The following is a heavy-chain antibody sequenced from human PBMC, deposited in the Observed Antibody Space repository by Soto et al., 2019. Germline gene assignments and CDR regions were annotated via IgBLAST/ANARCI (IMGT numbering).Heavy chain of an antibody. V-gene: IGHV4-59*01. Sequence: SETLSLTCTVSGGSISSYYWSWIRQPPGKGLEWIGYIYYSGSTNYNPSLKSRVTISVDTSKNQFSLKLSSVTAADTAVYYCARGVVVVPAAAKYNWFDPWGQGTLVTVSS. CDR1: GGSISSYY. J-gene: IGHJ5*02. CDR3: ARGVVVVPAAAKYNWFDP. CDR2: IYYSGST. D-gene: IGHD2-2*01.